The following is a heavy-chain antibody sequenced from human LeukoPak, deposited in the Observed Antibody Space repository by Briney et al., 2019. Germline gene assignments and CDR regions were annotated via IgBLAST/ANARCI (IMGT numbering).Heavy chain of an antibody. CDR1: GGTFSSYA. CDR3: ARSPHDYGNRFWFDP. V-gene: IGHV1-69*13. CDR2: IIPIFGPA. J-gene: IGHJ5*02. Sequence: SVKVSCKASGGTFSSYAISWVRQAPGQGLEWMGGIIPIFGPANYAQKFQGRVTITADESTSTAYMELSSLRSEDTAVYYCARSPHDYGNRFWFDPWGQGTLVTVSS. D-gene: IGHD4-17*01.